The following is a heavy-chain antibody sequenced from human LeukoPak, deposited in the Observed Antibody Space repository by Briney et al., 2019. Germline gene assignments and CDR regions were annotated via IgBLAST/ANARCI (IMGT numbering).Heavy chain of an antibody. CDR1: GGTFSSYA. CDR2: IMPILGIA. V-gene: IGHV1-69*04. J-gene: IGHJ4*02. D-gene: IGHD3-22*01. CDR3: ATKALSDYYDSSGNMGVDY. Sequence: ASVKVSCKGSGGTFSSYAISWVRQAPGQGLEWMGRIMPILGIANYAQKFQGRVTITADKSTSTAYMELSSLRSEDTAVYYCATKALSDYYDSSGNMGVDYWGQGTPVTVSS.